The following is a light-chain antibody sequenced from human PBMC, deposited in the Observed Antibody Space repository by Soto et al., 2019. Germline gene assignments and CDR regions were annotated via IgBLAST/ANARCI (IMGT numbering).Light chain of an antibody. CDR2: DVS. CDR1: QSVSTF. CDR3: QQNSNWQGS. V-gene: IGKV3D-11*02. J-gene: IGKJ1*01. Sequence: EIGLTQSPGTLSLSPGERATLSCRASQSVSTFLAWYQQKPGQAPRLLMYDVSKRAPGIPARFSGSGSGTEFTLTISSLEPEDFAVYYCQQNSNWQGSFGRGTKVDVK.